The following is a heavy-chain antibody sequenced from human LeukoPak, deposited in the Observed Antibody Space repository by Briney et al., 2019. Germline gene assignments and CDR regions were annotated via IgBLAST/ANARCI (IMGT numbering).Heavy chain of an antibody. Sequence: GGSLRLSCAASGFTFSRNWMHWVRQAPGKGLVWVSRINSDGSRTSYADSVKGRFTISRDNAKNSLYLQMNSLRAEDTAVYYCARECGYSYGYYYYYMDVWGKGTTVTISS. J-gene: IGHJ6*03. D-gene: IGHD5-18*01. V-gene: IGHV3-74*01. CDR3: ARECGYSYGYYYYYMDV. CDR2: INSDGSRT. CDR1: GFTFSRNW.